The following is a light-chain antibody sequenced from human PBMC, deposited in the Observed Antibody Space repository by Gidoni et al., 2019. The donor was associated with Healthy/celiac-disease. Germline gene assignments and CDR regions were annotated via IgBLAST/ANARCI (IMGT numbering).Light chain of an antibody. J-gene: IGLJ1*01. CDR2: GKN. CDR3: NSRDSSGNHHYV. CDR1: SLRSYY. V-gene: IGLV3-19*01. Sequence: SSELTQDPAVSVALGQTVRITCQGYSLRSYYASWYQQKPGQAPVLVIYGKNNPPSGIPDRFSGSSSGNTASLTITGAQAEDEADYYCNSRDSSGNHHYVFGTGTKVTVL.